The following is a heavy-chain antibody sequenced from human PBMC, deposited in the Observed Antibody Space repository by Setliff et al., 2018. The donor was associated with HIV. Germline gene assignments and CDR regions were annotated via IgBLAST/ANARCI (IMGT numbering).Heavy chain of an antibody. CDR2: INHSRTT. Sequence: AETLSLTCTVYGGSLSGYYWSWLRQPPGKGLEWLGEINHSRTTKYNASLNRRVTISVDTSKTQFSLKLGSVTAADTAMYYCARGLGEMGTKIGNYFDYWGQGTLVTVSS. V-gene: IGHV4-34*01. D-gene: IGHD1-1*01. CDR3: ARGLGEMGTKIGNYFDY. J-gene: IGHJ4*02. CDR1: GGSLSGYY.